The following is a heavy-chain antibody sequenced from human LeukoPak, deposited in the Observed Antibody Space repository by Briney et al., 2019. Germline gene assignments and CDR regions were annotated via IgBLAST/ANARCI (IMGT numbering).Heavy chain of an antibody. D-gene: IGHD3-10*01. V-gene: IGHV4-59*02. J-gene: IGHJ5*02. CDR3: ASGAGWFGDWFDP. CDR2: IYYTGT. CDR1: GGSVTDYY. Sequence: PSETLSLTCTVSGGSVTDYYWSWIRQSPGKGLEWIGYIYYTGTSYNPSLKSRVTISADTSKNQFSLKLISVTAADTAVYYCASGAGWFGDWFDPWGQGTLVTVSS.